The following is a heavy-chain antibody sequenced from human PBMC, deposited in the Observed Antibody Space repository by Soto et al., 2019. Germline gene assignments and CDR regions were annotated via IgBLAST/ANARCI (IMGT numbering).Heavy chain of an antibody. CDR3: AKDEINVFSFYGFGD. J-gene: IGHJ6*04. CDR2: ISWNSGYI. D-gene: IGHD2-8*01. V-gene: IGHV3-9*01. CDR1: GFTFGDYA. Sequence: SQRLCCAGSGFTFGDYAMHWVRQAPGKGLEWVSGISWNSGYIYYADSVKGRFTISRDNAKNSLYLQMNSLRPEDTALYYCAKDEINVFSFYGFGDWRDGTTVTVPS.